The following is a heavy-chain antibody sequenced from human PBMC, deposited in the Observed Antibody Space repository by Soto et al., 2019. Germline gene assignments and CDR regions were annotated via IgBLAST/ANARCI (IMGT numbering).Heavy chain of an antibody. CDR3: ARASSSLRDGMDV. V-gene: IGHV4-34*01. CDR1: GGSFSGYY. Sequence: QVQLQQWGAGLLKPSETLSLTCAVYGGSFSGYYWSWIRQPPGKGLEWIGEINHSGSTNYNPSLTCRVTISVDTSKNQFSLKLSSVTAADTAVYYCARASSSLRDGMDVWGQGTTVTVSS. J-gene: IGHJ6*02. CDR2: INHSGST. D-gene: IGHD6-13*01.